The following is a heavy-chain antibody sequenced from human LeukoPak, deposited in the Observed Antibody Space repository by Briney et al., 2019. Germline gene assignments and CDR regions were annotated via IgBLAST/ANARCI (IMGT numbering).Heavy chain of an antibody. V-gene: IGHV4-4*02. Sequence: SGTLSLTCAVSGDSTSSSNWWSWVRQPPGKGLKWIGEIYHSGSTNYNPSLKSRVTMSVDKSKNQFSLKLSSVTAADTAVYYCARGVQLAGPFGYFDYWGQGTLVTVSS. D-gene: IGHD1-1*01. J-gene: IGHJ4*02. CDR1: GDSTSSSNW. CDR3: ARGVQLAGPFGYFDY. CDR2: IYHSGST.